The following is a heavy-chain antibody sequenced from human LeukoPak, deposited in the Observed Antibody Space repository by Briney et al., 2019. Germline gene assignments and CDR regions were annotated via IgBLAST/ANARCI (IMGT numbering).Heavy chain of an antibody. Sequence: PSEALSLTCAVYGGSFSDYYWSWIRQPPGKGLEWIGEINHSGSTNYNPSLKSRVTISVDTSKNQFSLKLSSVTAADTAVYYCARHRPTMVRVDNAFDIWGQGTMVTVSS. CDR1: GGSFSDYY. J-gene: IGHJ3*02. CDR2: INHSGST. D-gene: IGHD3-10*01. V-gene: IGHV4-34*01. CDR3: ARHRPTMVRVDNAFDI.